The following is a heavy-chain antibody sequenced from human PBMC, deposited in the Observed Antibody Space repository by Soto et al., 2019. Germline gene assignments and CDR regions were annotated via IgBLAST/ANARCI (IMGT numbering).Heavy chain of an antibody. CDR3: AREDCISTSCQPFYYYYGMDV. D-gene: IGHD2-2*01. CDR2: IIPIFGTA. J-gene: IGHJ6*02. CDR1: GGTFSSYA. Sequence: QVQLVQSGAEVKKPGSSVKVSCKASGGTFSSYAISWVRQAPGQGLEWMGGIIPIFGTANYAQKFQGRVTITADESTSTAYMELSSLRSEDTAVYYCAREDCISTSCQPFYYYYGMDVWGQGTTVTVSS. V-gene: IGHV1-69*12.